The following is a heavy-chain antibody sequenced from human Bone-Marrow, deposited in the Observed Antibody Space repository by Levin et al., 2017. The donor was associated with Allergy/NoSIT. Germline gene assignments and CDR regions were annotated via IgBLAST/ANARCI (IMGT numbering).Heavy chain of an antibody. CDR1: GFTVSSNY. V-gene: IGHV3-66*02. D-gene: IGHD2-21*01. CDR3: ARDLGEDAFDI. Sequence: GESLKISCAASGFTVSSNYMSWVRQAPGKGLEWVSVIYSGGSTYYADSVKGRFTISRDNSKNTLYLQMNSLRAEDTAVYYCARDLGEDAFDIWGQGTMVTVSS. J-gene: IGHJ3*02. CDR2: IYSGGST.